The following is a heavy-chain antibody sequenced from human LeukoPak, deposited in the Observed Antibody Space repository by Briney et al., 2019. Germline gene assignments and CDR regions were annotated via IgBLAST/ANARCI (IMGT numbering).Heavy chain of an antibody. CDR2: ISYDGSNK. CDR3: AKDIGDSTPSAFDY. Sequence: GGSLRLSCAASGFTFSSYGMHWVRQAPGKGLEWVAVISYDGSNKYYADSVKGRFTISRDNSKNTLYLQMNSLRAEDTAVYYCAKDIGDSTPSAFDYWGQGTLVTDSS. CDR1: GFTFSSYG. D-gene: IGHD2-2*01. J-gene: IGHJ4*02. V-gene: IGHV3-30*18.